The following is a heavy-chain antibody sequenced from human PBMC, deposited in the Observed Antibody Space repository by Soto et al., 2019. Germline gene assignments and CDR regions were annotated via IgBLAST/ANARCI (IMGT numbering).Heavy chain of an antibody. CDR2: INIDGSST. CDR1: GFDFTSYW. Sequence: GGSLRLSCAASGFDFTSYWMHWVRQVPGEGLVCVSRINIDGSSTSYADSVKGRFTISRDNAKSTLYLQMNSLRAEDTAVYYCARVYYDSSGYYYKVGSFDIWGRGTMVTVSS. CDR3: ARVYYDSSGYYYKVGSFDI. D-gene: IGHD3-22*01. J-gene: IGHJ3*02. V-gene: IGHV3-74*01.